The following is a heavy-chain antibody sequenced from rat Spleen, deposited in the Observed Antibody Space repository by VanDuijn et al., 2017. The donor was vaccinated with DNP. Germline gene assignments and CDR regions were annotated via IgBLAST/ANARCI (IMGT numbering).Heavy chain of an antibody. J-gene: IGHJ3*01. CDR1: GFTFSNYG. V-gene: IGHV5-20*01. D-gene: IGHD1-12*02. Sequence: EVQLVESGGGLVQPGRSMKLSCAASGFTFSNYGMAWVRQAPEKGLEWVAYISYDGGSTYYRDSVKGRFTIFRDNAKSTLYLQMDSLRSEDTATYYCTSPDYSDGSYYSGWFAYWGQGTLVTVSS. CDR2: ISYDGGST. CDR3: TSPDYSDGSYYSGWFAY.